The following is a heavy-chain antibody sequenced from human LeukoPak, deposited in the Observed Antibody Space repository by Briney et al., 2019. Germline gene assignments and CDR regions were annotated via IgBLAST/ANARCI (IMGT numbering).Heavy chain of an antibody. CDR2: IYHSGST. V-gene: IGHV4-59*04. CDR3: ARMVSGSGTYYFDS. D-gene: IGHD3-10*01. Sequence: GSLRLSCAASGFTFSSYEMNWVRQAPGKGLEWIGYIYHSGSTYYNPSLKSRVTMSADTSKNQFSLKLTSVTAVDTAVYYCARMVSGSGTYYFDSWGQGTLVTVSS. CDR1: GFTFSSYE. J-gene: IGHJ4*02.